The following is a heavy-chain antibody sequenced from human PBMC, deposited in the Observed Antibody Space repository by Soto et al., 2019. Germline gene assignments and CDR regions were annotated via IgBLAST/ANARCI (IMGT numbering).Heavy chain of an antibody. V-gene: IGHV6-1*01. Sequence: QTLSLTCVISGDSVSSSCVAWNWVRQSPSRGLEWLGRPYYRSRWYSDFAVSVRGRIVINADTSKNQFSLQLNSVTPEDTAVYFCPRSEEYSAYYCYELDIWGQGTTVTISS. D-gene: IGHD2-21*01. CDR2: PYYRSRWYS. CDR1: GDSVSSSCVA. CDR3: PRSEEYSAYYCYELDI. J-gene: IGHJ6*02.